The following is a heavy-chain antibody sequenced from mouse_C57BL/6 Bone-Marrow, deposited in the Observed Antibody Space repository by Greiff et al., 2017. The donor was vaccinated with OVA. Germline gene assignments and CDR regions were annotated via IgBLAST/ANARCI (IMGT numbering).Heavy chain of an antibody. CDR2: IYPGSGNT. J-gene: IGHJ1*03. CDR3: ARKGYYGNWYFDV. D-gene: IGHD2-1*01. V-gene: IGHV1-76*01. CDR1: GYTFTDYY. Sequence: QVQLQQSGAELVRPGASVKLSCKASGYTFTDYYINWVKQRPGQGLEWIARIYPGSGNTYYNEKFKGKATLTAEKSSSTAYMQLSSLTSEDSAVYFCARKGYYGNWYFDVWGTGTTVTVSS.